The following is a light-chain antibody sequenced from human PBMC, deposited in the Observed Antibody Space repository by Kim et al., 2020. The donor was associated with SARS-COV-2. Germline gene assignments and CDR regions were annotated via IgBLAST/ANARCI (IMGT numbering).Light chain of an antibody. V-gene: IGKV2D-29*01. Sequence: LVMTQTPLSLSVTPGQPASISCKSSQSLLHSDGKISLYWYLQKPGQPPQLLIYEVSKRFSGVPERFSGSGSGTDFTLKISRVEAGDVGLYYCMQGVQRLYSFGQGTKLEI. CDR3: MQGVQRLYS. J-gene: IGKJ2*03. CDR2: EVS. CDR1: QSLLHSDGKIS.